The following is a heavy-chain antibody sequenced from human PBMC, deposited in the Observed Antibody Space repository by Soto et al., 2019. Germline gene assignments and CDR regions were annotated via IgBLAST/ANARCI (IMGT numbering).Heavy chain of an antibody. CDR1: GYTFTSYG. V-gene: IGHV1-18*01. Sequence: QVQLVQSGAEVKKPGASVKVSCKASGYTFTSYGISWVRQAPGQGLEWMGWISAYNGNTNYAQKLQGIVTMTTDRSTSAAYMERGSRRSDDTAVYYCAGVEGSGSYYIIYYYGMDVWGQGTTVTVSS. CDR2: ISAYNGNT. CDR3: AGVEGSGSYYIIYYYGMDV. J-gene: IGHJ6*02. D-gene: IGHD3-10*01.